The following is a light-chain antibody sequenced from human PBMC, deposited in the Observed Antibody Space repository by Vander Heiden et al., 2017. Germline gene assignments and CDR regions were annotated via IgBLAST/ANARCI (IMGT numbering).Light chain of an antibody. V-gene: IGKV4-1*01. CDR1: QSIFYSANNKNY. CDR3: QQYYSTPLT. Sequence: DIVMTQSPDSLAVSLGERATINCKSSQSIFYSANNKNYLAWYQQRPVQPPKLLIYWASTRESGVPDLFSGSGSGTDFTLTISSLQAEDVAVYYCQQYYSTPLTFGGGTKVEIK. CDR2: WAS. J-gene: IGKJ4*01.